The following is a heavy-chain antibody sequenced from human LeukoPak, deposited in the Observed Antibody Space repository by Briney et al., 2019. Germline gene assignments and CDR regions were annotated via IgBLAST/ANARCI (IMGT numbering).Heavy chain of an antibody. CDR3: ARHPIAVTGTGRY. J-gene: IGHJ4*02. D-gene: IGHD6-19*01. V-gene: IGHV3-21*01. CDR2: ISSRSSYI. Sequence: GGSLRLSCAAAGFTFSNYSMNWVRQAPGKGLEWVSSISSRSSYIYYANSVKGRFTISRDNAKNTVYLQMNSLRAEDTAMCYCARHPIAVTGTGRYWGQGTLVTVSS. CDR1: GFTFSNYS.